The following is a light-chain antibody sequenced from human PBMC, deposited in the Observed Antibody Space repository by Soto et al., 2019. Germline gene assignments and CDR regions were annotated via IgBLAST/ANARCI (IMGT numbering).Light chain of an antibody. CDR2: SNI. V-gene: IGLV1-44*01. CDR3: ATWDDSPNAVV. Sequence: QSALTQPPSTSGTPGQRVIISCSGSSSNIGGNSVNWYQQVPGTAPKLLIYSNIHRPSGVPDRFSGSKSGTSASLAISGLQSEDEADYYCATWDDSPNAVVFGGGTKLTVL. J-gene: IGLJ2*01. CDR1: SSNIGGNS.